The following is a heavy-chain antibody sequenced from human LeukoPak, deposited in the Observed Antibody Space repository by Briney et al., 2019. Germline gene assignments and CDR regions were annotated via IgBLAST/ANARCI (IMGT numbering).Heavy chain of an antibody. V-gene: IGHV3-21*01. CDR1: GFTFSSYS. Sequence: PGGSLRLSCAASGFTFSSYSMNWVRQAPGKGLEWVSSISSSSYIYYADSVKGRFTISRDNAKNSLYLQMNSLRAEDTAVYYCASALTTEDAFDIWGQGTMVTVSS. CDR3: ASALTTEDAFDI. CDR2: ISSSSYI. J-gene: IGHJ3*02. D-gene: IGHD4-17*01.